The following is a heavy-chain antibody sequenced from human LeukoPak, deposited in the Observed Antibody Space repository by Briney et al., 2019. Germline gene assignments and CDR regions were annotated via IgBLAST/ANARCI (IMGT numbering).Heavy chain of an antibody. Sequence: GASVKVSCKASGYTFTDYYIYWARQAPGQGLEWMGWINPNSAVTNYAQKFQGRVTMTRDTSISTASMELSSLRSDDTAVYYCARPTVTTVDAFDIWGQGTRVTVSS. CDR3: ARPTVTTVDAFDI. J-gene: IGHJ3*02. D-gene: IGHD4-11*01. V-gene: IGHV1-2*02. CDR2: INPNSAVT. CDR1: GYTFTDYY.